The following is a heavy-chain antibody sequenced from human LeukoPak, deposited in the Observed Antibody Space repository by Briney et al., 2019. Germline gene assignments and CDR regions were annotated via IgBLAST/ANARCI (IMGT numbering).Heavy chain of an antibody. J-gene: IGHJ5*02. V-gene: IGHV1-69*05. D-gene: IGHD2/OR15-2a*01. CDR1: GGTFSSYA. Sequence: SVKVSCKASGGTFSSYAISRVRQAPGQGLEWMGGIIPIFGTANYAQKFQGRVTITTDESTSTAYMELSSLRSEDTAVYYCARFLEYWFDPWGQGTLVTVSS. CDR2: IIPIFGTA. CDR3: ARFLEYWFDP.